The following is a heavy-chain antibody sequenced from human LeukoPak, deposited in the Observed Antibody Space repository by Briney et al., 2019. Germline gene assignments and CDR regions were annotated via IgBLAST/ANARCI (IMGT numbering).Heavy chain of an antibody. J-gene: IGHJ4*02. CDR1: GYTFTGYY. CDR2: INPHSGGT. Sequence: ASVKVSCKASGYTFTGYYIHWVRQAPGQGLEWMGWINPHSGGTNYAQKFQGGVTMTRDTSITTVYMELSSLRSEDTAVYYCARDCSGGSCYWFGYWGQGTLVTVSS. CDR3: ARDCSGGSCYWFGY. D-gene: IGHD2-15*01. V-gene: IGHV1-2*02.